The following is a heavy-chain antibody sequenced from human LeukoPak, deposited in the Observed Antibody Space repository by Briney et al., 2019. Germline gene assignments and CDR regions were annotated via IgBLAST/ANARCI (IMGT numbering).Heavy chain of an antibody. V-gene: IGHV1-18*01. CDR3: ARDLALLAVPAANGWFDP. Sequence: GASVKVSCKASGYTFTSHGISWVRQAPGQGLEWMGWISAYNGDTKYTQRLQGRVTLTSDTSTDTVYMEVRSLKSDDTAVYYCARDLALLAVPAANGWFDPWGQGTLVIVSS. CDR2: ISAYNGDT. CDR1: GYTFTSHG. J-gene: IGHJ5*02. D-gene: IGHD6-19*01.